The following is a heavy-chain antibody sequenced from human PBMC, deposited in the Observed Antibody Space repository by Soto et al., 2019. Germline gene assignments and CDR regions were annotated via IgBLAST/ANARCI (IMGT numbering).Heavy chain of an antibody. Sequence: SETLSLTCTVSGGSISSYYWSWIRQPPGKGLEWIGYIYYSGSTNYNPSLKSRVTISVDTSKNQFSLKLSSVTAADTAVYYCARHDGFNSGWIFDYWGHGTLVTVSS. CDR3: ARHDGFNSGWIFDY. V-gene: IGHV4-59*08. CDR1: GGSISSYY. J-gene: IGHJ4*01. CDR2: IYYSGST. D-gene: IGHD6-19*01.